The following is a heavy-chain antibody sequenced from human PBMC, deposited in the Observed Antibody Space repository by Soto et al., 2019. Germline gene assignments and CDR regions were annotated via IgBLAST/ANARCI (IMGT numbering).Heavy chain of an antibody. V-gene: IGHV4-30-4*01. J-gene: IGHJ4*02. CDR2: IYYSGST. Sequence: SETLSLTCTVSGGSISSGDYYWSWIRQPPGKGLEWIGYIYYSGSTYYNPSLKSRVTISVDTSKNQFSLKLSSVTAADTAVYYCARGAIDYDYVWGSYRYTAYLDYWGQGTLVTVSA. CDR1: GGSISSGDYY. D-gene: IGHD3-16*02. CDR3: ARGAIDYDYVWGSYRYTAYLDY.